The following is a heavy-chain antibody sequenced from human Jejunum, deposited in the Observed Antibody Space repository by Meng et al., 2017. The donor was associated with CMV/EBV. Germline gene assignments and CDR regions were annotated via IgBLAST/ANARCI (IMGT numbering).Heavy chain of an antibody. CDR3: ARGPNIVVVPAAKYFQH. CDR1: FTEYG. CDR2: INPNSGGT. D-gene: IGHD2-2*01. Sequence: FTEYGISWVRQAPGQGLEWMGWINPNSGGTNYAQKFQGRVTMTRDTSISTAYMELSRLRSDDTAVYYCARGPNIVVVPAAKYFQHWGQGTLVTVSS. V-gene: IGHV1-2*02. J-gene: IGHJ1*01.